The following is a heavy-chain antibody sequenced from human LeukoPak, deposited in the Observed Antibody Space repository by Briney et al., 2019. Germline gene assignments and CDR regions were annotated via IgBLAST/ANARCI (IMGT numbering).Heavy chain of an antibody. CDR1: GFTFSSYW. V-gene: IGHV3-74*01. D-gene: IGHD3-16*02. CDR2: INTEGKTT. J-gene: IGHJ4*02. CDR3: ATRSGLSSPEY. Sequence: GGSLRLSCAPSGFTFSSYWMHWVRQAPGKWMVWVSRINTEGKTTTYATSVRGRFTFPRNNAKNRLYVQMTGRRAEARAVNYGATRSGLSSPEYWGQGAPVSV.